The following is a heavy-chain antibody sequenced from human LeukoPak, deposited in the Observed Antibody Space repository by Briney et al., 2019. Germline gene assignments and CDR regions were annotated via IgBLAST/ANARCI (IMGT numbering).Heavy chain of an antibody. Sequence: PGGSLRLSCAASGFTFSRYGMHWVRQAPGKGLEWVAVIWYDGSNKYYADSVKGRFTISRDNSKNTLYLQMNSLRAEDTAVYYCAKIAGPYYYDSSGYYDNREQTSNFDYWGQGTLVTVSS. CDR1: GFTFSRYG. V-gene: IGHV3-33*06. CDR2: IWYDGSNK. D-gene: IGHD3-22*01. CDR3: AKIAGPYYYDSSGYYDNREQTSNFDY. J-gene: IGHJ4*02.